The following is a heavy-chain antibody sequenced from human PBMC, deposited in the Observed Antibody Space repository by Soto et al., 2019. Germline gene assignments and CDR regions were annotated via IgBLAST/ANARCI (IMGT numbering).Heavy chain of an antibody. CDR2: ISAYNGNT. CDR3: ARGLCGGDCYSSDWFDP. CDR1: GYTFASYG. V-gene: IGHV1-18*01. D-gene: IGHD2-21*01. Sequence: ASVKVSCKASGYTFASYGISWGRQAPGQGLEWMGWISAYNGNTNYAQKLQGRVTMTTDTSTSTAYMELRSLRSDDTAVYYCARGLCGGDCYSSDWFDPWGQGTLVTVSS. J-gene: IGHJ5*02.